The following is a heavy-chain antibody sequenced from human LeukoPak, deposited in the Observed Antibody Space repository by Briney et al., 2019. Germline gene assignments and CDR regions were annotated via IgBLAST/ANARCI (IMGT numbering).Heavy chain of an antibody. J-gene: IGHJ4*02. CDR2: MNPNSGNT. Sequence: GASVKVSCKTSGYTFTSYDINWVRQATGQGLEWMGWMNPNSGNTGYAQKFQGRVTITADESTSTAYMELSSLRSEDTAIYYCARAGQAIAAREYWGQGTLVTVSS. V-gene: IGHV1-8*01. D-gene: IGHD6-6*01. CDR3: ARAGQAIAAREY. CDR1: GYTFTSYD.